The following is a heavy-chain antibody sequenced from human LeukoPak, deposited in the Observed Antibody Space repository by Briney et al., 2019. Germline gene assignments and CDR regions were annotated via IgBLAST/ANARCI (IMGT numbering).Heavy chain of an antibody. D-gene: IGHD6-19*01. Sequence: GGSLRLSCAASGFTFSSYGMHWVRQAPGKGLEWVAVISYDGSNKYYADSVKGRFTISRDNSKNTLYLQMNSLRAEDTAVYYCAKSYSSGYDWFDPWGQGTLVTVSS. CDR1: GFTFSSYG. CDR3: AKSYSSGYDWFDP. J-gene: IGHJ5*02. V-gene: IGHV3-30*18. CDR2: ISYDGSNK.